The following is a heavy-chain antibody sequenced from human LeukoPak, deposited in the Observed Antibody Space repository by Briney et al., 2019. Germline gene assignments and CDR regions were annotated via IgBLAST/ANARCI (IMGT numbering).Heavy chain of an antibody. CDR1: GFTFSSYA. J-gene: IGHJ4*02. Sequence: GGSLRLSCAASGFTFSSYAIHWVRQAPGKGLEWMAMISYDGGNKDYVDSVKGRVTISRDNSKKTLSLEMNSLRREDTAVYYCARGGATLTAYYFDFWSQGTVVTVSS. CDR2: ISYDGGNK. V-gene: IGHV3-30*04. D-gene: IGHD4-11*01. CDR3: ARGGATLTAYYFDF.